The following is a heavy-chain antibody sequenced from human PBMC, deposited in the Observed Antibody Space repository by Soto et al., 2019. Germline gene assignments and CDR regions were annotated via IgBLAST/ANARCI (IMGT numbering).Heavy chain of an antibody. CDR1: GFTFSNAW. Sequence: EVQLVESGGGLVKPGGSLRLSCAASGFTFSNAWMSWVRQAPGKGLEWVGRIKSKTDGGTTDYAAPVKGRFTISRDDSKNTLYLQMNSLKTEDTAVYYCTTEDQLTGAQAGTTVPTRRGPSSSTFDYWGQGTLVTVSS. J-gene: IGHJ4*02. CDR2: IKSKTDGGTT. V-gene: IGHV3-15*01. D-gene: IGHD1-7*01. CDR3: TTEDQLTGAQAGTTVPTRRGPSSSTFDY.